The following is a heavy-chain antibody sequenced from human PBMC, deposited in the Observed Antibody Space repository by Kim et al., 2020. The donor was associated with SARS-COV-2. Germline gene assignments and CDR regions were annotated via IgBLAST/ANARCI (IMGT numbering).Heavy chain of an antibody. J-gene: IGHJ6*02. CDR3: ARGARHGGFWSDYYYYYGMDV. V-gene: IGHV1-18*04. CDR2: ISAYNGNT. D-gene: IGHD3-3*01. CDR1: GYTFTSYG. Sequence: ASVKVSCKASGYTFTSYGISWVRQAPGQGLEWMGWISAYNGNTNYAQKLQGRVTMTTDTSTSTAYMELRSLRSDDTAVYYCARGARHGGFWSDYYYYYGMDVWGQGTTVTVSS.